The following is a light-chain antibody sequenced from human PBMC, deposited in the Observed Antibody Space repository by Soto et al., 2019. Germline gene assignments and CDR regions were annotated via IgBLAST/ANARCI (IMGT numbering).Light chain of an antibody. CDR3: QQSYGSPPT. J-gene: IGKJ2*01. V-gene: IGKV1-39*01. CDR1: QSIGSS. CDR2: AAS. Sequence: DIQMTQSPSSLSASVGDRVTITCRASQSIGSSLHWYRQKPGKAPHLLIYAASSLQGGVPSRFSGSASRTDFTLPINSLHPEDVATYYCQQSYGSPPTFGQGTNLEIK.